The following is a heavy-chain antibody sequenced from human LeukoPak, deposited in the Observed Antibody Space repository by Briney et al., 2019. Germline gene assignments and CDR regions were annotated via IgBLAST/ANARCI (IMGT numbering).Heavy chain of an antibody. D-gene: IGHD6-19*01. V-gene: IGHV3-23*01. Sequence: GGSLRLSCAASGFTFSSYSMNRVRQAPGKGLEWVSAISGSGGSTYYADSVKGRFTISRDNSKNTLYLQMNSLRAEDTAVYYCAKDRVSGWLDDAFDIWGQGTMVTVSS. CDR2: ISGSGGST. J-gene: IGHJ3*02. CDR1: GFTFSSYS. CDR3: AKDRVSGWLDDAFDI.